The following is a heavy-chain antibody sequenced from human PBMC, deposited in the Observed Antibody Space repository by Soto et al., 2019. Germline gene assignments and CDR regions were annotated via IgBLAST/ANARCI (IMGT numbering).Heavy chain of an antibody. D-gene: IGHD6-6*01. CDR3: ARGTADIAARPGKTGNWFDP. V-gene: IGHV1-18*04. J-gene: IGHJ5*02. Sequence: QVQLVQSGAEVKKPGASVKVSCKASGYTFTSYGISWVRQAPGQGLEWMGWISAYNGNTNYAQKLQGRVTMTTDTSTRTAYMELRSLRSNDSAVYYCARGTADIAARPGKTGNWFDPWGQGTLVTVSS. CDR2: ISAYNGNT. CDR1: GYTFTSYG.